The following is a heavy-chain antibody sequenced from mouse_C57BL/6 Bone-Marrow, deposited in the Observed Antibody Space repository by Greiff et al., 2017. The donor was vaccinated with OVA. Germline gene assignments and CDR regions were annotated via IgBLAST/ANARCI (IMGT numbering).Heavy chain of an antibody. Sequence: VQLQQSGPGLVKPSQTVFLTCTVTGISITTGNYRWSWIRQFPGNKLEWIGYIYYSGTITYNPSLTSRTTITRDTPKNQFFLEMNSLTAEDTATYYCAREDTTVDWYFDVWGTGTTVTVSS. V-gene: IGHV3-5*01. D-gene: IGHD1-1*01. CDR2: IYYSGTI. CDR1: GISITTGNYR. CDR3: AREDTTVDWYFDV. J-gene: IGHJ1*03.